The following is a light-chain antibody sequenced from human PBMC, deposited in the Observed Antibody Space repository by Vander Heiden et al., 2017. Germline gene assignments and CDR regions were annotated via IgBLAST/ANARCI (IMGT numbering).Light chain of an antibody. J-gene: IGLJ1*01. Sequence: SYELTQPPSVSVSPGQTARITCSGDALPKQYAYWYQQKPGQAPVLVRYKDSERPSGIPERFSGSSSGTTVTLTISGAQAEDEADYYCQSADSSGTYRVFGTGTKVTVL. CDR3: QSADSSGTYRV. CDR2: KDS. CDR1: ALPKQY. V-gene: IGLV3-25*03.